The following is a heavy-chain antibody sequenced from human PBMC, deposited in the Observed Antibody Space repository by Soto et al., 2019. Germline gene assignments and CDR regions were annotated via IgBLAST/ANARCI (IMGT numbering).Heavy chain of an antibody. Sequence: ASVKVSCKASGYTFTGYYMHWVRQAPGQGLEWMGWINPNSGGTNYAQKFQGRVTMTRDTSISTAYMELSRLRSDDTAVYYCASRGGYSSAEDAFDIWGQGTMVTVSS. CDR2: INPNSGGT. D-gene: IGHD6-19*01. CDR1: GYTFTGYY. J-gene: IGHJ3*02. CDR3: ASRGGYSSAEDAFDI. V-gene: IGHV1-2*02.